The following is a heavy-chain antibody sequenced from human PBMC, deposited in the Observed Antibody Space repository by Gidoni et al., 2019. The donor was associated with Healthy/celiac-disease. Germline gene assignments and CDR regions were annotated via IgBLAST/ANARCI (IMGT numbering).Heavy chain of an antibody. Sequence: QVQLQESGPGLVKPSQTLSLTCTVPGGPISSGGYYWSWIRQHPGKGLEWIGYIYYSGSTYYNPSLKSRVTISVDTSKNQFSLKLSSVTAADTAVYYCARGTRDSGSYPFDYWGQGTLVTVSS. D-gene: IGHD1-26*01. V-gene: IGHV4-31*03. J-gene: IGHJ4*02. CDR2: IYYSGST. CDR3: ARGTRDSGSYPFDY. CDR1: GGPISSGGYY.